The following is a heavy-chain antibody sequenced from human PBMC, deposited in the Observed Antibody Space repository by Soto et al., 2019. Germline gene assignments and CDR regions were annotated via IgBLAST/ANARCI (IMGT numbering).Heavy chain of an antibody. Sequence: QVQLQQWGAGLLKPSETLSLTCAVYGGSFSGYYWSWIRQPPGKGLEWIGEINHSGSTNYNPSLKSRVTISVATSKNQFTLKLRSVTGADTAVYDCARGYCSSTRCYYRNYYYYMDVCGKGSTFTVSS. D-gene: IGHD2-2*01. CDR2: INHSGST. J-gene: IGHJ6*03. CDR1: GGSFSGYY. CDR3: ARGYCSSTRCYYRNYYYYMDV. V-gene: IGHV4-34*01.